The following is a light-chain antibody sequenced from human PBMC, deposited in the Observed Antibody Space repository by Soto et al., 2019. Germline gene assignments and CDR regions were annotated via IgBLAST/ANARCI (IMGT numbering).Light chain of an antibody. CDR2: DAS. Sequence: EVVLTQYTDTLSLSPGERATLSCRASQSVSSYLAWYQQKPGQAPRLLIYDASNWATGIPARFSGTGSGTDFTLTISSLEPEDFAVYYCQQRIYWPPGITFGPGTKVAIK. CDR3: QQRIYWPPGIT. CDR1: QSVSSY. J-gene: IGKJ3*01. V-gene: IGKV3-11*01.